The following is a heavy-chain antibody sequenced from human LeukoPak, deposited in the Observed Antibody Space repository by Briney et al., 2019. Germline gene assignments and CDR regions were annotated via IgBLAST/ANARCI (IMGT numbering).Heavy chain of an antibody. CDR1: GGSFSGYY. CDR3: ASAMVRGVITYYYYGMDV. Sequence: SETLSLTCAVYGGSFSGYYWSWIRQPPGKGLEWIGEINHSGSTNYNPSLKSRVTISVDTSKNQFSLKLSSVTAADTAVYYCASAMVRGVITYYYYGMDVWGQGTTVTVSS. V-gene: IGHV4-34*01. CDR2: INHSGST. J-gene: IGHJ6*02. D-gene: IGHD3-10*01.